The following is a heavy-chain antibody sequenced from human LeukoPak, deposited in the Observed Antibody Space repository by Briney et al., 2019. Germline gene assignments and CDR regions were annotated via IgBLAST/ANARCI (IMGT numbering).Heavy chain of an antibody. CDR2: IYHSGST. CDR1: GGSFSGYY. D-gene: IGHD6-19*01. Sequence: SETLSLTCAVYGGSFSGYYWSWIRQPPGKGLEWIGEIYHSGSTNYNPSLKSRVTISIDKSKNQFSLKLTSVTAADTAVYYCARAARVAGYFDYWGQGMLVTVSS. V-gene: IGHV4-34*01. CDR3: ARAARVAGYFDY. J-gene: IGHJ4*02.